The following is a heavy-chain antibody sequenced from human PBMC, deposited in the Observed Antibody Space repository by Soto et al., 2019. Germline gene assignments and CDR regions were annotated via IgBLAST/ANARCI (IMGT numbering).Heavy chain of an antibody. V-gene: IGHV3-53*01. J-gene: IGHJ5*02. CDR3: ARSITGPDWFAP. CDR1: EFSFSRDY. Sequence: GGSLRLSCAVSEFSFSRDYMSWVRQAPGKGLEWVSVIYTGGSTYYADSVKGRFTISRDNSKNTLYLKMNSRRVEDTAVYYCARSITGPDWFAPWGQGILVTVSS. D-gene: IGHD2-21*01. CDR2: IYTGGST.